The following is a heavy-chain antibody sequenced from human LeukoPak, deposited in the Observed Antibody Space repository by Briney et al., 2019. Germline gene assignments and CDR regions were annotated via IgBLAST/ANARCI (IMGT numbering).Heavy chain of an antibody. J-gene: IGHJ4*02. V-gene: IGHV3-21*01. D-gene: IGHD3-9*01. CDR1: GFTFSSYA. CDR2: ITSGGDYI. CDR3: ARGHYDVLAASYKWTPDY. Sequence: RAGRSLRLSCAASGFTFSSYAMHWVRQAPGKGLEWVSSITSGGDYIYYADSVKGRFTTSRDNAKNSLSLQLNSLRVEDTAVYYCARGHYDVLAASYKWTPDYWGQGTLVTVSS.